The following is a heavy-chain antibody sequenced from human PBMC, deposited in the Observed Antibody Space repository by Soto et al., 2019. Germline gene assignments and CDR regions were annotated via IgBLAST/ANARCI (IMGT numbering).Heavy chain of an antibody. CDR1: CGSFSGYY. CDR2: INHSGST. V-gene: IGHV4-34*01. Sequence: PSDTLSLTCAVYCGSFSGYYWSWIRQPPGKGLEWIGEINHSGSTNYNPSLKSRVTISVDTSKNQFSLKLSSVTAADTAVYYCARGGALLRFLEWFSLGWFDPWGQGTLVTVSS. J-gene: IGHJ5*02. CDR3: ARGGALLRFLEWFSLGWFDP. D-gene: IGHD3-3*01.